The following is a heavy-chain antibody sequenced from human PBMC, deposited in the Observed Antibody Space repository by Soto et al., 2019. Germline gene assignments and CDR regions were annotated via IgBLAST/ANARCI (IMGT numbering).Heavy chain of an antibody. J-gene: IGHJ4*01. Sequence: EVQLVESGGDLVKPGGSLRLSCAASGFTFSNAWINWVRQAPGKGLEWVGRIKSKTDGGTTDFAAPVKGRFAISRDDSKNMVYLQMNSLKTEDTAVYYCTTYSYITIVIVRFDYWGHGTLVTVSS. CDR2: IKSKTDGGTT. CDR1: GFTFSNAW. D-gene: IGHD3-22*01. V-gene: IGHV3-15*07. CDR3: TTYSYITIVIVRFDY.